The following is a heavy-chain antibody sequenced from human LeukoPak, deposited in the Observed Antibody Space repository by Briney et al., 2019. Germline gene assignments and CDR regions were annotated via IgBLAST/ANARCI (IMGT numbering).Heavy chain of an antibody. CDR2: ISRNSGSI. V-gene: IGHV3-9*03. D-gene: IGHD1-1*01. CDR1: GFTFDDYA. J-gene: IGHJ3*02. Sequence: GRSLRLSCAASGFTFDDYAMHWVRQAPGKGLEWVSGISRNSGSIGYADSVKGRFTISRDNAKNSLYLQMNSLRAEDMALYYCAKGTTGTTGCAFDIWGQGTMVTVSS. CDR3: AKGTTGTTGCAFDI.